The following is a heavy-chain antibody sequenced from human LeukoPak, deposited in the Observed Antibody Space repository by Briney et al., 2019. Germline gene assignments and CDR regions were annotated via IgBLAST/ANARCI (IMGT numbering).Heavy chain of an antibody. V-gene: IGHV4-61*02. D-gene: IGHD3-22*01. CDR1: GGSMSSGRYY. CDR2: IYTSGNT. Sequence: PSETLSLTCTVSGGSMSSGRYYWSWIRRPAGNGLEWIGRIYTSGNTDYNPSLKSRVTISVDTSKNQFSLKLRSVTAADTAVYYCARTGYYDSSAFGIWGQGTMVTVSS. CDR3: ARTGYYDSSAFGI. J-gene: IGHJ3*02.